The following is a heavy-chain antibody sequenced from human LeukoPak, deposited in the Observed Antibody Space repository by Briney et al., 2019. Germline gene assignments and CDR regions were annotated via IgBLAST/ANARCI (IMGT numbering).Heavy chain of an antibody. Sequence: GRFLRLSCAASGFTFSDHYMSWIRQAPGKGLEWVSYMSSSGSTICYADSVKGRFTISRDNAKNSLYLQMNSLRAEDTAVYYCARETGTLDYWGQGTLVTVSS. CDR1: GFTFSDHY. V-gene: IGHV3-11*01. CDR3: ARETGTLDY. CDR2: MSSSGSTI. J-gene: IGHJ4*02. D-gene: IGHD1/OR15-1a*01.